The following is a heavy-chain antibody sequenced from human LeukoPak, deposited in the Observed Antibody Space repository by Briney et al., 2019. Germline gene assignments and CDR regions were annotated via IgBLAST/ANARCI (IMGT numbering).Heavy chain of an antibody. D-gene: IGHD6-6*01. V-gene: IGHV3-23*01. J-gene: IGHJ6*02. Sequence: GGSLRLSCAASEFTFSSCAMSWVRQAPGEGLEWASVISGSDGSTYYADSVKGRFTISRDNSKNTLYLQMNSLRAEDTAVYYCAKANRYSSSTYGMDVWGQGTTVTVSS. CDR2: ISGSDGST. CDR3: AKANRYSSSTYGMDV. CDR1: EFTFSSCA.